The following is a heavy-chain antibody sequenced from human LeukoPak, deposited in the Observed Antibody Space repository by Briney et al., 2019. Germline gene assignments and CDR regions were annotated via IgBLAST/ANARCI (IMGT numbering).Heavy chain of an antibody. D-gene: IGHD4-17*01. J-gene: IGHJ4*02. V-gene: IGHV4-59*08. CDR3: ARPRWDDYGDLYFDY. CDR1: GGSISSYY. CDR2: IYYSGST. Sequence: SETLSLTCTVSGGSISSYYWSWIRQPPGKGLEWIGYIYYSGSTNYNPSLKSRVTISVDTSKNQFSLKLSSVTAADTAVYHCARPRWDDYGDLYFDYWGQGTLVTVSS.